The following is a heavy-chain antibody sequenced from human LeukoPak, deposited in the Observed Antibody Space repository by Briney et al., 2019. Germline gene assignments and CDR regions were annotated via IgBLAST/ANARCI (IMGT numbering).Heavy chain of an antibody. V-gene: IGHV4-38-2*02. CDR1: GYSLSSGYY. CDR2: IYHSGST. CDR3: ARGRDDYFDY. Sequence: SETLSLTCTVSGYSLSSGYYWGWIRQPPGKGPEWIGSIYHSGSTYYNPSLKSRVTISVDTSKNQFSLKLSSVTAADTAVYYCARGRDDYFDYWGQGTLVTVSS. J-gene: IGHJ4*02.